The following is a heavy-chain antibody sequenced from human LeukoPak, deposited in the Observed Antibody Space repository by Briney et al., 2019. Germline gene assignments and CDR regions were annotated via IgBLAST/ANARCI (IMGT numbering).Heavy chain of an antibody. D-gene: IGHD3-22*01. CDR3: ARDLHNYYYDSSGGGSGY. V-gene: IGHV3-30*04. CDR2: ISYDGSNK. Sequence: GRSLRLSCATSGFTFSSYAMHWVRQAPGKGLEWVAVISYDGSNKYYADSVKGRFTISRDNTKNTLYLQMNSLRAEDTAVYYCARDLHNYYYDSSGGGSGYWGQGTLVTVSS. J-gene: IGHJ4*02. CDR1: GFTFSSYA.